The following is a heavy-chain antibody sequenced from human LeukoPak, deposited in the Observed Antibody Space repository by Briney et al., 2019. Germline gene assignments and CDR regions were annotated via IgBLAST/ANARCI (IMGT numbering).Heavy chain of an antibody. J-gene: IGHJ4*02. Sequence: SETLSLTCAVYGGSFSGYYWSWIRQPPRKGLEWIGEINHSGSTNYNPSLKSRATISVDTSKNQFSLKLSSVTAADTAVYYCARDTPRSGTVTTSGRLWGQGTLVTVSS. V-gene: IGHV4-34*01. D-gene: IGHD4-17*01. CDR2: INHSGST. CDR3: ARDTPRSGTVTTSGRL. CDR1: GGSFSGYY.